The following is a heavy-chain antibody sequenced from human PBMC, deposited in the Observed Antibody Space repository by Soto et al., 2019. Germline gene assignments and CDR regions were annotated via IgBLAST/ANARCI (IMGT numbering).Heavy chain of an antibody. CDR1: GYTFTSYA. CDR3: ARVVVAVKWYYYYGMDV. D-gene: IGHD2-15*01. Sequence: QVQLVQSGAEVKKPGASVKVSCKASGYTFTSYAMHWVRQAPGQRLEWMGWINAGNGNTKYSQKFQGRVTITRDTSANTAYMELSSQRSEDTAVYYCARVVVAVKWYYYYGMDVWGQGTTVTVSS. J-gene: IGHJ6*02. V-gene: IGHV1-3*01. CDR2: INAGNGNT.